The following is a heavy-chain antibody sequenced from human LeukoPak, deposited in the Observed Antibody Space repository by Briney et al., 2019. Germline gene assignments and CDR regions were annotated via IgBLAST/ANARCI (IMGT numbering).Heavy chain of an antibody. Sequence: ASVKVSCKASGYTLTGYYMHWVRQAPGQGLEWMGWINPNSGGTNYAQKFQGRVTMTRDTSISTAYMELSRLRSDDTAVYYCARAGVWFGAEAFDIWGQGTMVTVSS. V-gene: IGHV1-2*02. J-gene: IGHJ3*02. CDR1: GYTLTGYY. D-gene: IGHD3-10*01. CDR3: ARAGVWFGAEAFDI. CDR2: INPNSGGT.